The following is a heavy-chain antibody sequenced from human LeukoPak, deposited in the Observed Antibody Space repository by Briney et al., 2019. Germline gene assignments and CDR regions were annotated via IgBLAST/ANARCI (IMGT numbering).Heavy chain of an antibody. J-gene: IGHJ4*02. CDR2: ISGSGGST. D-gene: IGHD7-27*01. CDR1: GFTFSGYS. CDR3: AAQLGIDY. Sequence: GGSLRLSCAASGFTFSGYSLNWVRQAPGKGLEWVSAISGSGGSTYYADSVKGRFTISRDNSKNTLYLQMNSLRAEDTAVYYCAAQLGIDYWGQGTLVTVSS. V-gene: IGHV3-23*01.